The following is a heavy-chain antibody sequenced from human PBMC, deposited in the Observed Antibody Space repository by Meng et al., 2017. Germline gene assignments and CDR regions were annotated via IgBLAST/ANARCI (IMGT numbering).Heavy chain of an antibody. CDR1: GFTFSSYW. CDR3: AREPGGAYGGNSYYFDY. CDR2: IKQDGSEK. Sequence: GESPKISCAASGFTFSSYWMSWVRQAPGKGLEWVANIKQDGSEKYYVDSVKGRFTISRDNAKNSLYLQMNSLRAEDTAVYYCAREPGGAYGGNSYYFDYWGQGTLVTVSS. V-gene: IGHV3-7*01. D-gene: IGHD4-23*01. J-gene: IGHJ4*02.